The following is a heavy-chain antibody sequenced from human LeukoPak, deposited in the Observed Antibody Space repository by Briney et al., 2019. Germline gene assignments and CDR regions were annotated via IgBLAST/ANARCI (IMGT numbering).Heavy chain of an antibody. CDR2: ISAYNGNT. D-gene: IGHD2-8*01. CDR1: GYTFTSYG. Sequence: ASVNVSCKASGYTFTSYGISWVRQAPGQGLEWMGWISAYNGNTNYAQKLQGRVTMTTDTSTSTAYMELRSLRSDDTAVYYCARDCTNGVCYMGYYGMDVWGQGTTVTVSS. V-gene: IGHV1-18*01. CDR3: ARDCTNGVCYMGYYGMDV. J-gene: IGHJ6*02.